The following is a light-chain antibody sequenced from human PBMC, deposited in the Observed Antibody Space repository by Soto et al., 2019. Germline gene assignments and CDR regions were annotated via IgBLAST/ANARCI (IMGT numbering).Light chain of an antibody. J-gene: IGKJ1*01. CDR2: GAS. Sequence: RVMTQSPATRSVSPGERASLSCRASQRVSSNVAWYQQTPGQAPRPPRYGASARATGVPARFSGSGSGTQFTLTISSLQSEDFAVYYCQQYNNWRQTFGQGTKVYIK. CDR3: QQYNNWRQT. V-gene: IGKV3-15*01. CDR1: QRVSSN.